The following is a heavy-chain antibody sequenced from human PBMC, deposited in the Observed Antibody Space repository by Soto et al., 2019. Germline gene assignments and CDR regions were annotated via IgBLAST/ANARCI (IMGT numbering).Heavy chain of an antibody. CDR2: INHSGST. CDR1: GGSFSGYY. J-gene: IGHJ6*02. CDR3: ARAWHRGKVYGMDV. V-gene: IGHV4-34*01. Sequence: SETLSLTCAVYGGSFSGYYWSWIRQPPGKGLEWIGEINHSGSTNYNPSLKSRVTISVDTSKNQFSLKLSSVTAADTAVYYCARAWHRGKVYGMDVWGQGTTVTVSS.